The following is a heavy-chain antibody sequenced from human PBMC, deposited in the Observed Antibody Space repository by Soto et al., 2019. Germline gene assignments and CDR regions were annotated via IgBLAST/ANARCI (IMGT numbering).Heavy chain of an antibody. Sequence: PSETLSLTCTVSGGSVSSGSYYWSWIRQPPGKGLEWIGYIYYSGSTNYNPSLKSRVTISVDTSKNQFSLKLSSVTAADTAVYYCARMKGQLVPYYFDYWAQGTLVTV. CDR1: GGSVSSGSYY. CDR3: ARMKGQLVPYYFDY. CDR2: IYYSGST. J-gene: IGHJ4*02. V-gene: IGHV4-61*01. D-gene: IGHD6-6*01.